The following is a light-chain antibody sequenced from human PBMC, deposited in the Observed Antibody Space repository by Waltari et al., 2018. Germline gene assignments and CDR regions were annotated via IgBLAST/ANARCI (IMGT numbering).Light chain of an antibody. CDR2: LNTDGSH. Sequence: QLVLTQSPSASASLGASVKLTCTLSSGHSPYAIAWHQQQPGKGPRYLMKLNTDGSHNEGDGIPDRFSGSSSGAERYLTISSLQSEDEADYYCQTWDTDSYVIFGGGTKLTVL. CDR1: SGHSPYA. J-gene: IGLJ2*01. V-gene: IGLV4-69*01. CDR3: QTWDTDSYVI.